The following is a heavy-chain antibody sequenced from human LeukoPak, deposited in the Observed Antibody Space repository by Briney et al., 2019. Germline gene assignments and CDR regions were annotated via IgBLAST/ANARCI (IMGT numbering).Heavy chain of an antibody. J-gene: IGHJ4*02. CDR2: INHSGST. CDR1: GGSFSGYY. V-gene: IGHV4-34*01. CDR3: ARHRGIMITQYFDY. Sequence: PSETLSLTCAVYGGSFSGYYWSWIRQPPGKWLEWIGEINHSGSTNYNPSLKSRVTISVDTSKNQFSLKLSSVTAADTAVYYCARHRGIMITQYFDYWGQGTLVTVSS. D-gene: IGHD3-16*01.